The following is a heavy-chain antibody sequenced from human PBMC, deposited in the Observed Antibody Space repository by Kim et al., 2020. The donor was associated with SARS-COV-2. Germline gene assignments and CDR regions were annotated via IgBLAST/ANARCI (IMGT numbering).Heavy chain of an antibody. D-gene: IGHD3-16*01. CDR3: ANEAHVSNWVEL. Sequence: GGSLSLSCAASGFTFSSYAMHWVRQAPGNGLEWVAVAWHDGNNKYYADSGKGRFHISRDNSKNTLYLQMDSWREEDTAVYYSANEAHVSNWVELWGQGTL. CDR2: AWHDGNNK. CDR1: GFTFSSYA. V-gene: IGHV3-33*06. J-gene: IGHJ5*02.